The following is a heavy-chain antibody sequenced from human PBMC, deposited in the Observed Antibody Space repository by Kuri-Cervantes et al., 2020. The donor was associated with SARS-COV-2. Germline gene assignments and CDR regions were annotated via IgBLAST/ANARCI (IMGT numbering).Heavy chain of an antibody. CDR3: ARRYTDVLGFLEWPGKTQYYYYIDV. D-gene: IGHD3-3*01. CDR2: IKEDGSGQ. CDR1: GFTVSSNY. V-gene: IGHV3-7*03. J-gene: IGHJ6*03. Sequence: ESLKTSCAASGFTVSSNYMSWVRQAPGKGLEWVAKIKEDGSGQYYVDSVKGRFTISRDNAKNTLYLQMNSLRAEDTAVYYCARRYTDVLGFLEWPGKTQYYYYIDVWGKGTTVTVSS.